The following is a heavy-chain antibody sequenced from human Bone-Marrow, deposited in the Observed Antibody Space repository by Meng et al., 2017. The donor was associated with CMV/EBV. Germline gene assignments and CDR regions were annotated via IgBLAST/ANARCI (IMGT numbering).Heavy chain of an antibody. V-gene: IGHV3-30*02. CDR3: AKVGGLWSGYIDY. CDR2: IRYDGSNK. Sequence: GESLKISCAASGFTFSSYGMHWVRQAPGKGLEWVAFIRYDGSNKYYADSVKGRFTISRDNSKNTLYLQMNSLRAEDTAVYYCAKVGGLWSGYIDYWVQGTLVTVSS. CDR1: GFTFSSYG. J-gene: IGHJ4*02. D-gene: IGHD3-3*01.